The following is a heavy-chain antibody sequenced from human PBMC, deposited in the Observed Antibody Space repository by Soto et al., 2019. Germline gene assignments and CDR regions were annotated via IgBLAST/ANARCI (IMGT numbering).Heavy chain of an antibody. J-gene: IGHJ4*02. Sequence: SGPTLVNPTQTLTLTCTFSGFSLSTSGVGVGWIRRPPGKALEWLALIYWDDDKRYSPSLKSRLTITKDTSKNQVVLTMTNMDPVDTATYYCAHRYYYDSSEYPREFDYWGQGTLVTVSS. CDR2: IYWDDDK. CDR1: GFSLSTSGVG. V-gene: IGHV2-5*02. CDR3: AHRYYYDSSEYPREFDY. D-gene: IGHD3-22*01.